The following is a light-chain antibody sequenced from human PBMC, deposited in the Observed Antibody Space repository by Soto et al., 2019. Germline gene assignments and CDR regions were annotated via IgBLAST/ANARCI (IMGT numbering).Light chain of an antibody. J-gene: IGKJ5*01. CDR1: QSVSSSY. Sequence: VLTQSPGALSLSPGERATLSCRASQSVSSSYLAWYQQKPGQAPRLLIYGASSRATGIPDRFSGSGSGTDFTLTISRLEPEDFAVYYCQQYGSSSITFGQGTRLEIK. CDR2: GAS. CDR3: QQYGSSSIT. V-gene: IGKV3-20*01.